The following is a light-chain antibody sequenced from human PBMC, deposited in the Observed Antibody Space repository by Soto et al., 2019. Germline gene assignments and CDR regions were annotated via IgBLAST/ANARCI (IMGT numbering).Light chain of an antibody. J-gene: IGKJ1*01. CDR3: QQYNNWPLT. CDR2: GAS. Sequence: EIVMTQSPATLSVSPGETATLSCRASQRVSSNLAWYQQKPGQAPRLLIYGASTRATGIPARFSGSGSGTEFTLTISSLQSEDFAVYYCQQYNNWPLTFGQGTKVEIK. V-gene: IGKV3-15*01. CDR1: QRVSSN.